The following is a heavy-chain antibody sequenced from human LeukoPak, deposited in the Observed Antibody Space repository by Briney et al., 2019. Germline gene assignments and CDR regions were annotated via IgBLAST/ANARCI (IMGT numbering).Heavy chain of an antibody. CDR2: ISYDGSNK. CDR3: AKGWPATRY. V-gene: IGHV3-30*18. D-gene: IGHD2-15*01. J-gene: IGHJ4*02. Sequence: RGSLRLSCAASGFTFSSYGMHWVRQAPGKGLEWVAVISYDGSNKYYADSVEGRFTISRDNSKNTLYLQMNSLRAEDTAVYYCAKGWPATRYWGQGTLVTVSS. CDR1: GFTFSSYG.